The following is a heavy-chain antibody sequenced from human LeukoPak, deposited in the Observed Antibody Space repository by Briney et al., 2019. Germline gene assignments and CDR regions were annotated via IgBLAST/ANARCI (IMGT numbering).Heavy chain of an antibody. D-gene: IGHD6-6*01. CDR3: ARALPIAARPGYYFDY. CDR1: GGSISSHY. J-gene: IGHJ4*02. V-gene: IGHV4-59*11. Sequence: SETLSLTCTVSGGSISSHYWSWIRQPPGKGLEGIGYIYYSGSTNYNPSLKSRVTISVDTSKNQFSLKLSSVTAADTAVYYCARALPIAARPGYYFDYWGQGTLVTVSS. CDR2: IYYSGST.